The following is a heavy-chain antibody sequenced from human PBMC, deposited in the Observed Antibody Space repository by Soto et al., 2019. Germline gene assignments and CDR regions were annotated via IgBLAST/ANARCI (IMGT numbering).Heavy chain of an antibody. CDR3: ARAWGSPYYFDY. Sequence: QVQLVQSGAEVNKPGSSVKVSCKASGGTISSYAISWVRQAPGQGLEWMGGIIPIFSTANYAQKFQGRVTITADESTSTAYMELSSLRSEDTAVYYCARAWGSPYYFDYWGQGTLVIVSS. V-gene: IGHV1-69*12. D-gene: IGHD7-27*01. J-gene: IGHJ4*02. CDR1: GGTISSYA. CDR2: IIPIFSTA.